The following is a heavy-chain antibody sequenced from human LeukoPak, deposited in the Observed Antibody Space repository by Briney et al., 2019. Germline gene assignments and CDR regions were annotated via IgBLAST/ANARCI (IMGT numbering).Heavy chain of an antibody. CDR1: GYTFTSYG. J-gene: IGHJ3*02. Sequence: ASVKVSCKASGYTFTSYGISWVRQAPGQGLEWMGRISAYNGNTNYAQKLQGRVTMTTDTSTSTAYMELRSLRSDDTAVYYCTRGSSGYYYADAFDIWGQGTMVTVSS. D-gene: IGHD3-22*01. CDR3: TRGSSGYYYADAFDI. V-gene: IGHV1-18*01. CDR2: ISAYNGNT.